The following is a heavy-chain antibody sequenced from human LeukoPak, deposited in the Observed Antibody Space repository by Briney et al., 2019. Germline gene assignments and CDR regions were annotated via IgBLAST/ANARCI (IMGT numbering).Heavy chain of an antibody. Sequence: AGGSLRLSCATSGFTFSNYWMTWVRQAPGKGLEWVANINRDGSDKYYMASVQGRFTISRDNAKNSLSLQMNSLRAEDAAVYFCARAIEGAYDLWGQGTLVTVSS. CDR3: ARAIEGAYDL. CDR1: GFTFSNYW. V-gene: IGHV3-7*04. CDR2: INRDGSDK. D-gene: IGHD5-12*01. J-gene: IGHJ4*02.